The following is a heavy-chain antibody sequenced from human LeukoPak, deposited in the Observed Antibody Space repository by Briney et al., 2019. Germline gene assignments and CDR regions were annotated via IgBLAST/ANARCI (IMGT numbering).Heavy chain of an antibody. D-gene: IGHD5-24*01. J-gene: IGHJ4*02. V-gene: IGHV4-34*01. CDR2: INHSGST. CDR1: GGSFSGYY. CDR3: ARGSRRWLQSNPLFDY. Sequence: PSETLSLTCAVYGGSFSGYYWSWIRQPPGKGLEWIGEINHSGSTNYNPSLKSRVTISVDTSKNQFSLKLSSVTAADTAVYYCARGSRRWLQSNPLFDYWGQGTLVTVSS.